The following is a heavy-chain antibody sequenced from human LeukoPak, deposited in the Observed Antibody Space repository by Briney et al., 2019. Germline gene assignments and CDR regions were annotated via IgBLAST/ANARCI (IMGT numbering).Heavy chain of an antibody. CDR2: ISGSGGST. CDR1: GFTFSSYA. V-gene: IGHV3-23*01. D-gene: IGHD6-19*01. CDR3: AKISQSIAVAGSFHD. J-gene: IGHJ4*02. Sequence: PGGSLRLSFAASGFTFSSYAMSWVRQAPGKGLELVSVISGSGGSTYYADSVKGRFTISRDNSKNTLYLQMNSLRAEDTAVYYCAKISQSIAVAGSFHDWGLGTLVTVSS.